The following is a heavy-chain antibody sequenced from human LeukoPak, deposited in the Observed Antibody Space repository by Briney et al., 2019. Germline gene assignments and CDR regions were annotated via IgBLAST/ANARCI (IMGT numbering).Heavy chain of an antibody. D-gene: IGHD3-16*02. J-gene: IGHJ6*02. CDR2: IRQDGSDK. V-gene: IGHV3-7*01. CDR3: TRDYRGKDV. CDR1: GFTFSTYW. Sequence: PGGSLRLSSAASGFTFSTYWMSWVRQAPGKGLEWVANIRQDGSDKFYADSMKGRFTISRDNAKNSVYLQMDSLRVEDTAVYYCTRDYRGKDVWGRGTTVTVSS.